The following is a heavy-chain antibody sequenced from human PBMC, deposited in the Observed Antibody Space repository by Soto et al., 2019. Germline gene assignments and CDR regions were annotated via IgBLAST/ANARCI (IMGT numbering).Heavy chain of an antibody. V-gene: IGHV4-31*03. CDR1: GGSISSGGYY. CDR2: IYYSGST. Sequence: SETLSLTCTVSGGSISSGGYYWSWIRQHPGKGLEWIGYIYYSGSTYYNPSLKSRVTISVDTSKNQFSLKLSSVTAVDTAVYYCARFRPSVVTAGQFDYWGQGTLVTVSS. D-gene: IGHD2-21*02. CDR3: ARFRPSVVTAGQFDY. J-gene: IGHJ4*02.